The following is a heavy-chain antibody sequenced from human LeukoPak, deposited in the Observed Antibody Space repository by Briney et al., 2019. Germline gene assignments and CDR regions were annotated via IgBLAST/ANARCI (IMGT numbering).Heavy chain of an antibody. CDR3: ARQGYSGHSQGAADY. V-gene: IGHV1-18*01. Sequence: ASVKVSCKASGYTFSIYGFSWVRQAPGQGLEWMGWISVYNGNTNYAQKFQGRVIMTTDISTSTAHMELRSLRSDDTAVYYCARQGYSGHSQGAADYWGQGTLVTVSS. D-gene: IGHD4-23*01. J-gene: IGHJ4*02. CDR1: GYTFSIYG. CDR2: ISVYNGNT.